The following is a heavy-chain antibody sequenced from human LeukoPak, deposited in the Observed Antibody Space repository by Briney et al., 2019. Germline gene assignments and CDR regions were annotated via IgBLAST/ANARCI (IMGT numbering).Heavy chain of an antibody. CDR2: ISGSGGST. CDR3: ARAKRNGFDI. J-gene: IGHJ3*02. CDR1: GFTFSSYA. Sequence: SGGSLRLSCAASGFTFSSYAMSWVRQAPGKGLEWVSDISGSGGSTYYADSVKGRFTISRDNAKNSLYLQMNSLRAEDTAVYYCARAKRNGFDIWGQGTMVTVSS. V-gene: IGHV3-23*01.